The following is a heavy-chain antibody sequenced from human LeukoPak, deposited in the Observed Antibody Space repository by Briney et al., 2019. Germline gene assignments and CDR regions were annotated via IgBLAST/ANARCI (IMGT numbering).Heavy chain of an antibody. CDR3: ARRIAAAGTLVDY. J-gene: IGHJ4*02. Sequence: GESLKISCKGSGYSFTSYWIGWVRQMPGKGLEWMGFIYPGDSDTRYSPSFQGQVTISADKSISTAYLQWSSLKASDTAMYYCARRIAAAGTLVDYWGQGTLVTVSS. CDR2: IYPGDSDT. CDR1: GYSFTSYW. D-gene: IGHD6-13*01. V-gene: IGHV5-51*01.